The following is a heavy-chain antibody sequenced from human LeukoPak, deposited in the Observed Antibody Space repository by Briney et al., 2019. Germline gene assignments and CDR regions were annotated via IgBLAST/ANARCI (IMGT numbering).Heavy chain of an antibody. Sequence: GGSLRLSCAPSGSTFSSYWMSWVRQAPGKGLEWVANIKEDGSEKYYVDSVKGRFTISRDNAKNSLYQQMNSLRAEDTAVYYCARDIIHSSGLPNYWGQGTLVTVSS. V-gene: IGHV3-7*01. J-gene: IGHJ4*02. CDR1: GSTFSSYW. CDR3: ARDIIHSSGLPNY. CDR2: IKEDGSEK. D-gene: IGHD3-22*01.